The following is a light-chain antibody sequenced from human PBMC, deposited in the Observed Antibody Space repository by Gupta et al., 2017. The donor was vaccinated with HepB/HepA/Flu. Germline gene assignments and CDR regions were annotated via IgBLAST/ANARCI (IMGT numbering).Light chain of an antibody. CDR1: QGIRSY. CDR3: QQLNSSPIT. Sequence: DIQLTKSPSFLSAPVGDRVTITCRASQGIRSYLAWFQQKPGKAPKLLIYAASTLQSGVPSRFSGSESGTEFTLTISSLQPEDFATYYCQQLNSSPITFGQGTLMEI. CDR2: AAS. J-gene: IGKJ5*01. V-gene: IGKV1-9*01.